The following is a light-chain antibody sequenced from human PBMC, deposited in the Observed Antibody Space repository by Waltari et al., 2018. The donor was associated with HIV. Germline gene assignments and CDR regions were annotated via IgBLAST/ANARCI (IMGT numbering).Light chain of an antibody. CDR1: QSISSW. J-gene: IGKJ2*01. V-gene: IGKV1-5*03. CDR2: KAS. Sequence: QMTQSPSTLSASVGDRVTLTCRASQSISSWLAWYQQKRGKAPQILIYKASSLESGVPSRFSGSGSGTEFTLTISSLQPDDFATYYCQQYNSYPYTFGQGTKLEIK. CDR3: QQYNSYPYT.